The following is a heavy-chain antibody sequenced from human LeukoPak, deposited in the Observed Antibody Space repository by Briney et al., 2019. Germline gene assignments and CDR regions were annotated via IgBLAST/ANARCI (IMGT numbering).Heavy chain of an antibody. V-gene: IGHV1-2*02. CDR3: AREIILHRSTTLDY. CDR1: GYTFTGYY. CDR2: INPISGGS. D-gene: IGHD1-7*01. J-gene: IGHJ4*02. Sequence: ASVMVSCKTSGYTFTGYYIHWVRQAPGQGLEWMGWINPISGGSNYAQSFQGRVTMTRDPSVSTAFMELSRLRSDDTAVYYCAREIILHRSTTLDYWGQGTLVTVSS.